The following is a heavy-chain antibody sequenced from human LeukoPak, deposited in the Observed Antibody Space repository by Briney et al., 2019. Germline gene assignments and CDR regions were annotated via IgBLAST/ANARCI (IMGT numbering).Heavy chain of an antibody. Sequence: GGSLRLSCVASGFAFSSYWMNWVRQAPGKGLEYVSAISSNGGSTYYANSVKGRFTISRDNSKNTLYLQMGSLRAEDMAVYYCARETGVTAAAPPPKYYYYYYMDVWGKGTTVTVSS. D-gene: IGHD6-13*01. V-gene: IGHV3-64*01. J-gene: IGHJ6*03. CDR2: ISSNGGST. CDR1: GFAFSSYW. CDR3: ARETGVTAAAPPPKYYYYYYMDV.